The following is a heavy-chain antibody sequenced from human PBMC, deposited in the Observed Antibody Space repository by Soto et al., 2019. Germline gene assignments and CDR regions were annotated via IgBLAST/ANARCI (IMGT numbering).Heavy chain of an antibody. CDR2: ISYTGAST. CDR1: GFPFNTYA. Sequence: EVQLLESGGGLVQPGGSLRLSCVASGFPFNTYAMSWVRQAPGKGLEWVSAISYTGASTYYADSVKGRLFISRDNSKSTLHSQMNGLRADDTALYFCAKVRDNSGDSWYFDLWGRGTLVTVSS. J-gene: IGHJ2*01. D-gene: IGHD2-21*01. CDR3: AKVRDNSGDSWYFDL. V-gene: IGHV3-23*01.